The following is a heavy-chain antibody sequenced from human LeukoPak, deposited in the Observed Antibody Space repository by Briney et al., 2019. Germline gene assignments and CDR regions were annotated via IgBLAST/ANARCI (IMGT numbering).Heavy chain of an antibody. CDR2: IYSGGST. CDR1: GFTFSSYA. J-gene: IGHJ4*02. V-gene: IGHV3-66*01. D-gene: IGHD6-13*01. CDR3: ARGHRYSSSCLDY. Sequence: GGSLRLSCAASGFTFSSYAMSWVRQAPGKGLEWVSVIYSGGSTYYADSVKGRFTTSRDNSKNTLYLQMNSLRAEDTAVYYCARGHRYSSSCLDYWVQGTLVTVSS.